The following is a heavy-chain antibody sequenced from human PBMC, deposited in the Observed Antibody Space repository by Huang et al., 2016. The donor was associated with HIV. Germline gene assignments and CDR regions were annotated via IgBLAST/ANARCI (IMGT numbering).Heavy chain of an antibody. V-gene: IGHV3-48*01. D-gene: IGHD3-22*01. J-gene: IGHJ4*02. CDR3: ARTEMEYYYGSSGYYPDY. Sequence: EVQLVESGGALVQPGGSLKLSCVVSGLDFSKYSMNWVRQAPGKGLDWVSYISGTSSNIYYADSVKGRFTISRDNAKNSVFLQMRSLRAEDTALYYCARTEMEYYYGSSGYYPDYWGQGTQVTVSS. CDR1: GLDFSKYS. CDR2: ISGTSSNI.